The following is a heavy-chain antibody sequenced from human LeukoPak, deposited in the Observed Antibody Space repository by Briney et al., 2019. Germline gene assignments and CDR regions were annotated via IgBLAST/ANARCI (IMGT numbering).Heavy chain of an antibody. CDR1: GFTFDDYG. D-gene: IGHD3-10*02. CDR3: AELGITMIGGV. V-gene: IGHV3-20*04. CDR2: INWNGGST. J-gene: IGHJ6*04. Sequence: GGSLRLSCAASGFTFDDYGLNWVRQAPGKGLEWVSGINWNGGSTGYADAVKGRFTISRDNAKNSLYLQMNSLRAEDTAVYYCAELGITMIGGVWGKGTTVTISS.